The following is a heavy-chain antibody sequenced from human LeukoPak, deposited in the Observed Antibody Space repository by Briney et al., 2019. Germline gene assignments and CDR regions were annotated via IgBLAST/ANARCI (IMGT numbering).Heavy chain of an antibody. CDR1: GYTFTGYY. V-gene: IGHV1-2*02. CDR3: ARVRAYYSGYDLGY. Sequence: GASVKVSCKASGYTFTGYYMHWVRQAPGQGLEWMRWINPNSGGTNYAQKFQGRVTMTRDTSISTAYMELSRLRSDDTAVYYCARVRAYYSGYDLGYWGQGTLVTVSS. J-gene: IGHJ4*02. D-gene: IGHD5-12*01. CDR2: INPNSGGT.